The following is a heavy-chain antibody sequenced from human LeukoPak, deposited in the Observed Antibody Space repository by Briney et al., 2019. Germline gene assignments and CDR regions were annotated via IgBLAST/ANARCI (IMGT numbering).Heavy chain of an antibody. Sequence: ASVTVSFKASVYTFTVYYMHWVRQAPGQGLEWMGWINPNSGGTNHAQKFQGRVTMTRDTSISTAYMELSRLRSDDTAVYYCASTSTYDAFDIWGQGTMVTVSS. CDR1: VYTFTVYY. J-gene: IGHJ3*02. CDR3: ASTSTYDAFDI. D-gene: IGHD2/OR15-2a*01. V-gene: IGHV1-2*02. CDR2: INPNSGGT.